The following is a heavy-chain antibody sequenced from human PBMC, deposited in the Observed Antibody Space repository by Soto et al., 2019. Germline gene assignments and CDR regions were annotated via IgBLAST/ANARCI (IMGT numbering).Heavy chain of an antibody. CDR2: IYYSGST. D-gene: IGHD2-21*01. CDR3: ARLIRSDAFDI. Sequence: PSETLSLTCTVSGGSISSYYWSWIRQPPGKGLEWIGYIYYSGSTNYNPSLKSRVTISVDTSKNQFSLKLSSVTAADTAVYYCARLIRSDAFDIWGQGTMVTVSS. V-gene: IGHV4-59*12. CDR1: GGSISSYY. J-gene: IGHJ3*02.